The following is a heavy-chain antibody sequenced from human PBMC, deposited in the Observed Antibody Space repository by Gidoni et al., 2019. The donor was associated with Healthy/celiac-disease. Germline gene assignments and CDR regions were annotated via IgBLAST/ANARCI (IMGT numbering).Heavy chain of an antibody. CDR3: VKDLGIVGVSFDY. J-gene: IGHJ4*02. CDR1: GFTFSSYA. Sequence: EVQLVESGGGLVQPGGSLRLSCSASGFTFSSYAMHWVRQAPGKGLEYVSAISSNGGSTYYADSVKGRFTISRDNSKNTLYLQMSSLRAEDTAVYYCVKDLGIVGVSFDYWGQGTLVTVSS. V-gene: IGHV3-64D*09. CDR2: ISSNGGST. D-gene: IGHD1-26*01.